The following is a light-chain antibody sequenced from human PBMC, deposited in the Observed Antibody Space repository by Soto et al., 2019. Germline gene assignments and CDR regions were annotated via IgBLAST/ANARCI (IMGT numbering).Light chain of an antibody. V-gene: IGKV1-5*01. Sequence: DLPMTQSPSTLSASVGDRVTITCRASQSVTGWLAWYQQKPGEAPKLLIYDASTLASGVPSRFSGSGSVTQFTLTISSLQPDDSATYYCQQYHSYSPYTFGQGTKLEIK. J-gene: IGKJ2*01. CDR1: QSVTGW. CDR3: QQYHSYSPYT. CDR2: DAS.